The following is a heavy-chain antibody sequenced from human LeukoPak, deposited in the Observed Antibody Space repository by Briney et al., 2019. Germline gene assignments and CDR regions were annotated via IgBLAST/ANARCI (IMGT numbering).Heavy chain of an antibody. V-gene: IGHV3-21*06. Sequence: GGSLRLSCVASGFTFSRYFMNWGRQAPGEGLEWVSSINSSGANIYYADSVKGRFVISRDNAKNSVYLQMNRLRGEDTAVYYCARGAGLDHYWGQGTLVTVSS. CDR2: INSSGANI. CDR3: ARGAGLDHY. D-gene: IGHD3/OR15-3a*01. CDR1: GFTFSRYF. J-gene: IGHJ4*02.